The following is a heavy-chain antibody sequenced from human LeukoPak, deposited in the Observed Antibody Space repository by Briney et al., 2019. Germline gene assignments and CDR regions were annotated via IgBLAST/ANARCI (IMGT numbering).Heavy chain of an antibody. V-gene: IGHV4-30-4*08. CDR2: IYYSGST. J-gene: IGHJ3*02. CDR3: VRGARITGGAFDI. Sequence: SETLSLTCTVSGGSIRSGDYYWSWIRQPPGKGLEWIGYIYYSGSTYYNPSLKSRVTILAGTSRNQVSLNMNSVTAADTAVYFCVRGARITGGAFDIWGQGKMVTVSS. D-gene: IGHD2-8*02. CDR1: GGSIRSGDYY.